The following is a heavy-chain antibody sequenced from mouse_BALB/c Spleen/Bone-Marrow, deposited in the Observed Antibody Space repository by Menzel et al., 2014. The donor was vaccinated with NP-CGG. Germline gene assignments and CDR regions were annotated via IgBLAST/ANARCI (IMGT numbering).Heavy chain of an antibody. J-gene: IGHJ2*01. CDR3: ARRGRYDGFDY. CDR1: GYTFTDYA. V-gene: IGHV1S137*01. D-gene: IGHD2-14*01. Sequence: VQLQQSGAELVRPGVSVKISCKGSGYTFTDYAMHWVKQSHAKGLEWIGVISTYYGDASYNQKFKGKATMTVDKSSSTAYMELARLTSEDSAIYYCARRGRYDGFDYWGQDTTLTVSS. CDR2: ISTYYGDA.